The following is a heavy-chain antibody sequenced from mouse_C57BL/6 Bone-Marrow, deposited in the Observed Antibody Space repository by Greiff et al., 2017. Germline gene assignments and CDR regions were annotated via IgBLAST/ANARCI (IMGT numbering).Heavy chain of an antibody. J-gene: IGHJ2*01. D-gene: IGHD2-3*01. CDR3: SSFDGNYFDF. CDR2: IDPEIGDP. CDR1: GFNIKDDY. Sequence: VQLQQSGAELVRPGASVKLSCTASGFNIKDDYIHWVKQRPEQGLEWIGWIDPEIGDPEYASKFQGKAPITSDTSSNTAYLQLSSLTSEDTAVYYCSSFDGNYFDFWGQGTPRTVAS. V-gene: IGHV14-4*01.